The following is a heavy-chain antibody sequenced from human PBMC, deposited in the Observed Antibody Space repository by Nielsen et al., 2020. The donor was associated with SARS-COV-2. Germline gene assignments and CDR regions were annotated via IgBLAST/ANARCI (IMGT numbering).Heavy chain of an antibody. D-gene: IGHD4-17*01. CDR1: GRSLNSGDYY. CDR2: IYYSRPT. Sequence: SETLSPTCTVSGRSLNSGDYYWNWVRQPPGKGLEWTAYIYYSRPTHYNPSHESRATISVATSKSQFSLTLRSVTAADTAVYYCARATMTDADAFDIWGQGAMVSVSS. CDR3: ARATMTDADAFDI. V-gene: IGHV4-30-4*01. J-gene: IGHJ3*02.